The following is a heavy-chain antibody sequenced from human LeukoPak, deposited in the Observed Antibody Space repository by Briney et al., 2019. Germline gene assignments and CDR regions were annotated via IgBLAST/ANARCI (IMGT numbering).Heavy chain of an antibody. J-gene: IGHJ3*02. V-gene: IGHV3-48*01. Sequence: ETPSLTCTVSGGSISSSSYYWGWIRQPPGKGLEWVSYISSSSSTIYYADSVKGRSTISRDNAKNSLYLQMNSLRAEDTAVYYCARGMTYYYDSSGYYLEAFDIWGQGTMVTVSS. CDR3: ARGMTYYYDSSGYYLEAFDI. CDR1: GGSISSSS. D-gene: IGHD3-22*01. CDR2: ISSSSSTI.